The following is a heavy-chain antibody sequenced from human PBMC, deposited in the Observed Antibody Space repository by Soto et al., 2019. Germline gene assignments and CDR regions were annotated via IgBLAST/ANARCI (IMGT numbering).Heavy chain of an antibody. Sequence: PGGSLRLSCAASGFTFSSYVIHWVRQAPDKGLEWVAVISYDGSNKYYADSVKGRFTISKDNSKNMLYLQMNSLRAEDTAVYYCARDRDGYNYYYVMDVWGQGTTVTVSS. J-gene: IGHJ6*02. D-gene: IGHD5-12*01. V-gene: IGHV3-30-3*01. CDR3: ARDRDGYNYYYVMDV. CDR1: GFTFSSYV. CDR2: ISYDGSNK.